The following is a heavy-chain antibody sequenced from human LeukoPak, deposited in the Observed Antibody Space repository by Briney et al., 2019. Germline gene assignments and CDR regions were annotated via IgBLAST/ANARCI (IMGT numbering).Heavy chain of an antibody. CDR3: ARVVEYSSSSAFDY. CDR1: GGSISSGGYS. Sequence: SETLSLTCAVSGGSISSGGYSWSWIRQPPGTGLEWIGYIYYSGSTYYNPSLKSRVTISVDTSKNQFSLKLSSVTAADTAVYYCARVVEYSSSSAFDYWGQGTLVTVSS. D-gene: IGHD6-6*01. J-gene: IGHJ4*02. V-gene: IGHV4-30-4*07. CDR2: IYYSGST.